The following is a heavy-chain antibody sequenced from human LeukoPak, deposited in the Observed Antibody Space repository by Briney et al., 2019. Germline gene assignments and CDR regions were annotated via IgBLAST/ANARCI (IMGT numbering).Heavy chain of an antibody. Sequence: GGSLRLSCAASGLTFTSYSMSWVRQAPGKGLEWVSGTSDRGDYTYYADPVKGRFTISRDNSKNTLYLQMNSLRAEDTALYFCAKKAQYNGNYPLDYWGQGTLVTVSS. V-gene: IGHV3-23*01. J-gene: IGHJ4*02. CDR2: TSDRGDYT. CDR1: GLTFTSYS. D-gene: IGHD1-26*01. CDR3: AKKAQYNGNYPLDY.